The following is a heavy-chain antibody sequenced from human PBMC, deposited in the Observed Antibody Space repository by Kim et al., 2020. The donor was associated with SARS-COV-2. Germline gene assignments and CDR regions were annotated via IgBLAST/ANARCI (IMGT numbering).Heavy chain of an antibody. CDR1: GFPFSTYA. CDR2: ITGSGGTT. CDR3: AKGGGIPGTLYFQYAMDV. J-gene: IGHJ6*02. D-gene: IGHD6-13*01. Sequence: GGSLRLSCPASGFPFSTYAMSWVRQAPGKGLEWVSIITGSGGTTYTADSVKGRITISRDNSKNTLYLQMNSLRAEDTAIYYCAKGGGIPGTLYFQYAMDVWGQGTTVTVSS. V-gene: IGHV3-23*01.